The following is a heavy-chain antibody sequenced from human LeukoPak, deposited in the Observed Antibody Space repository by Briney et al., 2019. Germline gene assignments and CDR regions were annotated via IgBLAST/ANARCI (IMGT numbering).Heavy chain of an antibody. D-gene: IGHD3-22*01. Sequence: GGSLRLSCAASGFTFSDHYMDWVRQAPGKGLEWVGRTRKKANSYTTEYAASVKGRFTISRDDSKNPLYLQMNSLKIEDTAVYYCAREGDYYDSSGYPPTSFDYWGQGALVTVSS. V-gene: IGHV3-72*01. CDR1: GFTFSDHY. J-gene: IGHJ4*02. CDR2: TRKKANSYTT. CDR3: AREGDYYDSSGYPPTSFDY.